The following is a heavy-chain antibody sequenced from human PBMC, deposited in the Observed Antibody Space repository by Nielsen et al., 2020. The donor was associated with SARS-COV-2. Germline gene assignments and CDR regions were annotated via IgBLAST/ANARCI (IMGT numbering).Heavy chain of an antibody. Sequence: SVKVSCKASGGSFDSYAISWVRQAPGQGLEWMGGLIPVFGAANYAQKFQGRVTITADESTSTAYLRLTNLRSDDTAVYYCARVAERTGTTFFYYHNLAVWGPGTTVIVSS. D-gene: IGHD1-1*01. CDR3: ARVAERTGTTFFYYHNLAV. V-gene: IGHV1-69*13. J-gene: IGHJ6*02. CDR1: GGSFDSYA. CDR2: LIPVFGAA.